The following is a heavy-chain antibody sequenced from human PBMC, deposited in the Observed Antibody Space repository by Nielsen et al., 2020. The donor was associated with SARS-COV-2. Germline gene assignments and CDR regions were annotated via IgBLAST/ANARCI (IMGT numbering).Heavy chain of an antibody. J-gene: IGHJ5*02. Sequence: GGSLRPSCAPSGFTFSDYWMSWVRQAPGKGLGWVANIHQVGGGTRYADSVKGRFTISRNNAKNSLYLQMNSLRAEDTAMYYCARNFYGSGSYPFEPWGQGTLVTVSS. V-gene: IGHV3-7*03. CDR3: ARNFYGSGSYPFEP. CDR1: GFTFSDYW. D-gene: IGHD3-10*01. CDR2: IHQVGGGT.